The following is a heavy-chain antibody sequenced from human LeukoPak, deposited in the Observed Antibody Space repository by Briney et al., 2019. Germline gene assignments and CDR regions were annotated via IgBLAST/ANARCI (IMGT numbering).Heavy chain of an antibody. J-gene: IGHJ4*02. CDR3: ARGGSYFDISGYYFY. CDR2: ISSNGGSS. V-gene: IGHV3-64D*09. D-gene: IGHD3-22*01. CDR1: GFTFSAYA. Sequence: PGGSLRLSCSASGFTFSAYAMYWVRQAPGKGLEYVSGISSNGGSSFYADSVKGRFTISRDNSKNTLYLQMSSLRAEDTAVYYCARGGSYFDISGYYFYWGQGTLVTVSS.